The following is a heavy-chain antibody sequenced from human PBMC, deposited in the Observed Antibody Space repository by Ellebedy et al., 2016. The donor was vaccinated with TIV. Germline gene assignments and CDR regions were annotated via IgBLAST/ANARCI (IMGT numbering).Heavy chain of an antibody. CDR3: ASLRNDYGDYVGY. Sequence: GESLKISCAASGFTFSGYAMSWVRQAPGKGLGWVSGINSGGTRTYYADSVKGRFTISRDNAKNSLYLQMNSLRADDTAVYYCASLRNDYGDYVGYWGQGTLVTVSS. CDR2: INSGGTRT. CDR1: GFTFSGYA. V-gene: IGHV3-21*01. J-gene: IGHJ4*02. D-gene: IGHD4-17*01.